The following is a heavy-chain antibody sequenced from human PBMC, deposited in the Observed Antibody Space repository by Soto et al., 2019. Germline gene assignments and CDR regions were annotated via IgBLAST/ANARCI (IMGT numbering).Heavy chain of an antibody. V-gene: IGHV3-48*02. D-gene: IGHD3-22*01. Sequence: EVQLVESGGGLVQPGGSLRLSCAASGFTFSSYSMNWVRQAPGKGLEWVSYISSSSSTIYYADSVKGRFTISRDNAKNSLYLKMNSLRDEDTAVYYCARDPYYYDSSGYYYAFYFDYWGQGTLVTVSS. CDR1: GFTFSSYS. CDR3: ARDPYYYDSSGYYYAFYFDY. CDR2: ISSSSSTI. J-gene: IGHJ4*02.